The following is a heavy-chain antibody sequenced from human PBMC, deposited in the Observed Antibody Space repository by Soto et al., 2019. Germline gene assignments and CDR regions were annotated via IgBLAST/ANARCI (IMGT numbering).Heavy chain of an antibody. Sequence: GGSLRLSCAISGFSVSSNYLSWVRQMPGKGLEWMGIIYPGDSDTRYSPSFQGQVTISADKSISTAYLQWSSLKASDTAMYYCARLEPWELLGVFDYWGQGTLVTVSS. CDR2: IYPGDSDT. CDR3: ARLEPWELLGVFDY. J-gene: IGHJ4*02. CDR1: GFSVSSNY. D-gene: IGHD1-26*01. V-gene: IGHV5-51*01.